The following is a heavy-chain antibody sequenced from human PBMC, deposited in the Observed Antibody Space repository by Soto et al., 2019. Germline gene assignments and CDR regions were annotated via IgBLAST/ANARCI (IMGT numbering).Heavy chain of an antibody. CDR1: GGTFSSYT. Sequence: QVQLVQSGAEVKKPGSSVKVSCKASGGTFSSYTISWVRQAPGQGLEWMGRIIPILGIANYAQKFQGRVTITADKSTSTAYMELSSLRSEDTAVYYCASLTARYYYDSSGKDYFDYWGQGTLVTVSS. D-gene: IGHD3-22*01. CDR3: ASLTARYYYDSSGKDYFDY. CDR2: IIPILGIA. V-gene: IGHV1-69*02. J-gene: IGHJ4*02.